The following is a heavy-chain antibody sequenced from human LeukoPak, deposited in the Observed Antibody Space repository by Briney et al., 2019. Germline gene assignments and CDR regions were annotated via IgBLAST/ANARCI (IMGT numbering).Heavy chain of an antibody. CDR1: GFTFSSYA. V-gene: IGHV3-30*04. CDR3: AKASNKNYYDSSGYSYYFDY. D-gene: IGHD3-22*01. CDR2: ISYDGSSK. J-gene: IGHJ4*02. Sequence: GGSLRLSCAASGFTFSSYAVHWVRQAPGKGLEWVAVISYDGSSKYYADSVKGRFTISRDNAKNSLYLQMNSLRAEDMALYYCAKASNKNYYDSSGYSYYFDYWGQGTLVTVSS.